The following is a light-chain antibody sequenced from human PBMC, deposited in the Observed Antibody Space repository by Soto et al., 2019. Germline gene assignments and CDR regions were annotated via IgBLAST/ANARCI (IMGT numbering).Light chain of an antibody. J-gene: IGKJ1*01. CDR2: DAS. CDR1: QSVSSY. Sequence: EIVLTQSPATLSLSPGARATLSCRSSQSVSSYLAWYQQKPGQAPRLLIYDASNRATGIPARFSGSESGTEFTLTIISLRSEDFAVYYCHQYNNWPPWTFGQWTKVDIK. V-gene: IGKV3-11*01. CDR3: HQYNNWPPWT.